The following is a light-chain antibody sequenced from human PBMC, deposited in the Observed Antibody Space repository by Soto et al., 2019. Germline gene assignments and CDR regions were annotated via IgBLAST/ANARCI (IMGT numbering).Light chain of an antibody. Sequence: DLPLTQSPSFLSASVGDRVIITCRASQGIGSYLGWYQQAPGKASKLLIYGASTLQSGVPSRFSGSGSGTEFTLTISSLQPEDVATYYCQQLNTYPAFGGGTKVEI. CDR3: QQLNTYPA. CDR2: GAS. J-gene: IGKJ4*01. CDR1: QGIGSY. V-gene: IGKV1-9*01.